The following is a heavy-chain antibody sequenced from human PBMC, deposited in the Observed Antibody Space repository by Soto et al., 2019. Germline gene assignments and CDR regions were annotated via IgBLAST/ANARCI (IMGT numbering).Heavy chain of an antibody. J-gene: IGHJ4*02. Sequence: QVQLVQSGAEVKKPGASVKVSCKASGYTFTNFGISWVRQAPGQGLEWMGWISAYNGKTNYAQNYEGRDTMATDTATSTSYRELRSLRAGDTSVYYCARGVTPVDYWGQGSVVNGSS. V-gene: IGHV1-18*01. CDR1: GYTFTNFG. CDR2: ISAYNGKT. D-gene: IGHD2-21*02. CDR3: ARGVTPVDY.